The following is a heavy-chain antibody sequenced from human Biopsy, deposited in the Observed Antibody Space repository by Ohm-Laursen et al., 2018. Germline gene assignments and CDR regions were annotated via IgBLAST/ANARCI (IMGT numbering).Heavy chain of an antibody. D-gene: IGHD4-17*01. CDR2: IFYDGSNT. CDR3: AKDALSTVTYAFDM. J-gene: IGHJ3*02. V-gene: IGHV3-30*18. CDR1: GFTFNNYG. Sequence: SLRLSCTASGFTFNNYGMQWVRQAPGKGLEWVAFIFYDGSNTYYADSVKGRFSISRDNAKNSLYPQMNSLRVEDTALYYCAKDALSTVTYAFDMWGQGTMVTV.